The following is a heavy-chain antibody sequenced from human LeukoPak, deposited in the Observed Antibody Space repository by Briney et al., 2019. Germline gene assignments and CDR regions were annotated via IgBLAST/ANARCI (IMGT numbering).Heavy chain of an antibody. CDR3: ARAKWLVPYYFDY. D-gene: IGHD6-19*01. Sequence: SETLSLTCAVYGESFSGYYWSWIRQPPGKGLEWIGEINHSGSTNYNPSLKSRVTISVDTSKNQFSLKLNSVTAADTAVYYCARAKWLVPYYFDYWGQGTLVTVSS. J-gene: IGHJ4*02. CDR1: GESFSGYY. CDR2: INHSGST. V-gene: IGHV4-34*01.